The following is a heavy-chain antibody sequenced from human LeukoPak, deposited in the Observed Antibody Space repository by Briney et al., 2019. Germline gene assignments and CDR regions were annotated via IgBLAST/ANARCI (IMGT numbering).Heavy chain of an antibody. CDR1: GYTFTGYY. Sequence: EASVKVSCKASGYTFTGYYVHWVRQAPGQGLEWMGWINPYSGDTNYAQKFKGRVTVTRDTSISTAYMDLSRLRSDDTAVYYCARAGVWDYSDSSGYHNAAFDIWGQGTMVTVSS. J-gene: IGHJ3*02. CDR2: INPYSGDT. V-gene: IGHV1-2*02. CDR3: ARAGVWDYSDSSGYHNAAFDI. D-gene: IGHD3-22*01.